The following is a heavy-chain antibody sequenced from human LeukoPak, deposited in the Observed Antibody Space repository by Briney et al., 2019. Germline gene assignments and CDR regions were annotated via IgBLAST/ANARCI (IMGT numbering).Heavy chain of an antibody. Sequence: SETLSLTCTVSGGSISSYHWSWLRQPPGKGLEWIGYIYYGGRTNYNPSLKSRVTISVDTSKNQFSLKVSSVTAADTAVYYCARHYLKLVDADFDYWGQGTLVTVSS. CDR3: ARHYLKLVDADFDY. CDR2: IYYGGRT. V-gene: IGHV4-59*08. D-gene: IGHD3-10*01. CDR1: GGSISSYH. J-gene: IGHJ4*02.